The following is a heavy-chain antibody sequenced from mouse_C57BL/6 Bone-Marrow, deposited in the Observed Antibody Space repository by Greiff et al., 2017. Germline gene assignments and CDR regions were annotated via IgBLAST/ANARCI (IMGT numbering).Heavy chain of an antibody. V-gene: IGHV5-4*01. D-gene: IGHD2-4*01. CDR3: ARTKNYDYDVDYAMDY. CDR2: ISDGGSYT. Sequence: EVHLVESGGGLVKPGGSLKLSCAASGFTFSSYAMSWVRQTPEKRLEWVATISDGGSYTYYPDNVKGRFTISRDNAKNNLYLQMSHLKSEDTAMYYCARTKNYDYDVDYAMDYWGQGTSVTVSS. J-gene: IGHJ4*01. CDR1: GFTFSSYA.